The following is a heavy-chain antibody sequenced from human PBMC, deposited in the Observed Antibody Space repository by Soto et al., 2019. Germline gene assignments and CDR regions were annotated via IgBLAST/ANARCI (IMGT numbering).Heavy chain of an antibody. CDR3: TKAYSGDYSGIGY. CDR1: GFTFRDHY. D-gene: IGHD1-26*01. J-gene: IGHJ4*02. Sequence: EVQLVESGGALVQPGGSLRLSCEASGFTFRDHYMDWVRQAPGKGLEWVGRSKNKANSYTTDYAASVKGRFSISRDDSKDALYLQMYSLRTEDTAVYFCTKAYSGDYSGIGYWGQGTLVTVSS. CDR2: SKNKANSYTT. V-gene: IGHV3-72*01.